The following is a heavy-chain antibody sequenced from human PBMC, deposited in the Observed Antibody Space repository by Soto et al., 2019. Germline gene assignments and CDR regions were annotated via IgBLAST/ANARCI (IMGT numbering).Heavy chain of an antibody. J-gene: IGHJ6*02. D-gene: IGHD1-1*01. Sequence: QVQLVQSGAEVKKPGSSVKVSCKASGGTFSSYAISWVRQAPAQGLEWMGGIIPIFGTANYAQKFQGRVTITADESTSTAYMELSSLRSEDTAVYYCARQGTGDYYYGMDVWGQGTTVTVSS. CDR2: IIPIFGTA. CDR3: ARQGTGDYYYGMDV. CDR1: GGTFSSYA. V-gene: IGHV1-69*01.